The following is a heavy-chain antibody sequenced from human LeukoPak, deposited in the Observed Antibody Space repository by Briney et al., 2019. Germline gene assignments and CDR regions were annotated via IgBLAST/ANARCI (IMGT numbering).Heavy chain of an antibody. V-gene: IGHV3-23*01. J-gene: IGHJ4*02. CDR2: IGASGDNT. Sequence: GGSLRLSCAVSGFTFNNYAMSWARQAPGKGLEWVSAIGASGDNTYYADSVKGRFTISRDNSKNMLNLHMNSLRAEDTAIYHCAKAAASDTVTTLGVDYWGQGTLVTVSS. CDR3: AKAAASDTVTTLGVDY. CDR1: GFTFNNYA. D-gene: IGHD4-17*01.